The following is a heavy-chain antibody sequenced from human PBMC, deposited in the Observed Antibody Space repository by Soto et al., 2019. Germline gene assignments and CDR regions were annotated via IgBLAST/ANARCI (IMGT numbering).Heavy chain of an antibody. CDR3: ARDKFIGSYYIRGVTYIFDS. CDR2: IRQDESEK. CDR1: GFTFTDYW. V-gene: IGHV3-7*03. Sequence: EVQLVESGGGLVQPGGSLRLSCAASGFTFTDYWMSWVRQAPGKGLEWVANIRQDESEKNYVDSVKGRFTISRDNAKNSLYIQMNSLRDEDTAVYYCARDKFIGSYYIRGVTYIFDSWGQGTQVTVSS. D-gene: IGHD3-10*02. J-gene: IGHJ4*02.